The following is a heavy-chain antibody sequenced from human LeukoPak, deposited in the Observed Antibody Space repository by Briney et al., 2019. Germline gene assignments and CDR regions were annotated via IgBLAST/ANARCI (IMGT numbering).Heavy chain of an antibody. V-gene: IGHV1-2*04. CDR2: INPNSGGT. CDR3: ARDRVVPAAISYGMDV. CDR1: GYTFTGYY. D-gene: IGHD2-2*01. J-gene: IGHJ6*02. Sequence: VASMKVSCKASGYTFTGYYMHWVRQAPGQGLEWMGWINPNSGGTNYAQKFQGWVTMTRDTSISTAYMELSRLRSDDTAVYYCARDRVVPAAISYGMDVWGQGTTVTVSS.